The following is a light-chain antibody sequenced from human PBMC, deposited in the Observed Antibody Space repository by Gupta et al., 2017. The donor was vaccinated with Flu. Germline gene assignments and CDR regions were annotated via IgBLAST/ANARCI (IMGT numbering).Light chain of an antibody. CDR1: QDISNY. J-gene: IGKJ4*01. V-gene: IGKV1-33*01. CDR3: QQDDNLIHT. Sequence: DIQMTQSPSSLSASVGDRVTITCQASQDISNYLNWYQQKPGKAPKLLIYDASNLETGVPSRFSGSGSGTDFTFTISSLQPEDIATYYCQQDDNLIHTFGGGTKVEIK. CDR2: DAS.